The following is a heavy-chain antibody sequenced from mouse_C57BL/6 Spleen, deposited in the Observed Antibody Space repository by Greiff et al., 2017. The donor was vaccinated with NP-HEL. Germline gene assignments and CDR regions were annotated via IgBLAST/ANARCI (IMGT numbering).Heavy chain of an antibody. CDR2: IYPGDGDT. Sequence: QVQLQQSGPELVKPGASVKISCEASGYAFSSSWMNWVKQRPGKGLEWIGRIYPGDGDTNYNGKFKGKATLTADKSSSTAYMQLSSLTSEDSAVYFCARDYSPAWFAYWGQGTLVTVSA. J-gene: IGHJ3*01. CDR3: ARDYSPAWFAY. V-gene: IGHV1-82*01. D-gene: IGHD2-12*01. CDR1: GYAFSSSW.